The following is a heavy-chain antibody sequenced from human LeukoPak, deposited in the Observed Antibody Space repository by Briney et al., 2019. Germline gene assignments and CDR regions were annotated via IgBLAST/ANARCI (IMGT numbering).Heavy chain of an antibody. CDR3: AKIRVVFNWNYAYYFDY. CDR2: ISYDGNEK. Sequence: PGGSLRLSCAASGFTFSNYGMHWVRQAPGKGLEWVAVISYDGNEKYYADSVKGRFTISRDNSENTLYLQMNSLRAEDTAVYYCAKIRVVFNWNYAYYFDYWGQGTLVTVSS. J-gene: IGHJ4*02. CDR1: GFTFSNYG. D-gene: IGHD1-7*01. V-gene: IGHV3-30*18.